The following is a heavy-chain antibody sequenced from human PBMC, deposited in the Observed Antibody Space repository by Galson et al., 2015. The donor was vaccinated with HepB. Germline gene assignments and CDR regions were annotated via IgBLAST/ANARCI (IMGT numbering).Heavy chain of an antibody. V-gene: IGHV3-11*06. J-gene: IGHJ1*01. CDR1: GFTFSDYY. D-gene: IGHD2-21*02. CDR3: ASNLRAYCGGDCYSEDLYAEYFQH. Sequence: SLRLSCAASGFTFSDYYMSWIRQAPGKGLEWVSYISSSSSYTNYADSVKGRFTISRDNAKNSLYLQMNSLRAEDTAVYYCASNLRAYCGGDCYSEDLYAEYFQHWGQGTLVTVSS. CDR2: ISSSSSYT.